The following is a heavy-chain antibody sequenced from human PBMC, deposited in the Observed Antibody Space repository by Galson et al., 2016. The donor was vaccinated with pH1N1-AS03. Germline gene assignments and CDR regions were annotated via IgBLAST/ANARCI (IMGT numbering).Heavy chain of an antibody. CDR2: ISTIGLT. V-gene: IGHV4-61*02. D-gene: IGHD3-9*01. J-gene: IGHJ5*02. Sequence: TLSLTCTVSGDSINSGDYHWSWIRQPAGKGLEWIGRISTIGLTNYKASLRGRVTMSIDTSKSQFSLKLTSVTAADTAVYYCARDIISTAALTSYFDPWGQGTRVTVSS. CDR1: GDSINSGDYH. CDR3: ARDIISTAALTSYFDP.